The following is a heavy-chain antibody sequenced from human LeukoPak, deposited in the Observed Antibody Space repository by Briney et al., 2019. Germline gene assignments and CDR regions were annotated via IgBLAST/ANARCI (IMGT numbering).Heavy chain of an antibody. J-gene: IGHJ4*02. D-gene: IGHD6-19*01. V-gene: IGHV1-69*05. CDR1: GGTFSSYA. CDR2: IIPIFGTA. Sequence: SVKVSCKASGGTFSSYAISWVRQAPGQGLEWMGRIIPIFGTANYAQKFQGRVTITTDESTSTAYIELSSLRSEDTAMYYCARDRIYSSGWYGYWGQGTLVTVSS. CDR3: ARDRIYSSGWYGY.